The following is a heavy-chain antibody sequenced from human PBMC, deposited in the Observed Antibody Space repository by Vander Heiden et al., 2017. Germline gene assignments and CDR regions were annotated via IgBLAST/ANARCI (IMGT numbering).Heavy chain of an antibody. CDR2: ISGNDGST. V-gene: IGHV3-23*01. CDR3: AKDDAVGGGFLDC. D-gene: IGHD6-19*01. J-gene: IGHJ4*02. Sequence: EVQLLESGGGLIQPGGSLRLSCAASGFTFSDYAMSWVRQSPGKGLEWVSRISGNDGSTYYADSVRGRFTISRDNSKNTLYLQMNSLRVDDTALYYCAKDDAVGGGFLDCWGQGTLVTVSS. CDR1: GFTFSDYA.